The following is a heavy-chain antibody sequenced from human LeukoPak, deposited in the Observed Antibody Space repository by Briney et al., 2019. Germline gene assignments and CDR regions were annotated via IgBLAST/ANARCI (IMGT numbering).Heavy chain of an antibody. CDR1: GGSISSTSYY. D-gene: IGHD1-14*01. J-gene: IGHJ6*03. CDR2: IYYSGIT. Sequence: PSETLSLTCTVSGGSISSTSYYWGWIRQPPGKGLEWIGNIYYSGITYYNPSLKSRVTISVDTSKSQFSLKLNSVTAADTAVYYCARLSNRGDYYYYYMDVWGKGTTVTISS. V-gene: IGHV4-39*01. CDR3: ARLSNRGDYYYYYMDV.